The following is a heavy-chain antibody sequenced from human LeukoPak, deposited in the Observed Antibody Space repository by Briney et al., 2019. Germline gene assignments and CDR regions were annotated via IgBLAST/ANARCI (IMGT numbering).Heavy chain of an antibody. D-gene: IGHD2/OR15-2a*01. CDR3: ARDPTTLLDNWYFDL. CDR1: GFTVSSNY. V-gene: IGHV3-53*04. Sequence: GGSLRLSCAASGFTVSSNYMSWVRQAPGKGLEWVSVIYSGGSTYYADSVKGRFTISRHNSKNTLYLQMNSLRAEDTAVYYCARDPTTLLDNWYFDLWGRGTLVTVSS. CDR2: IYSGGST. J-gene: IGHJ2*01.